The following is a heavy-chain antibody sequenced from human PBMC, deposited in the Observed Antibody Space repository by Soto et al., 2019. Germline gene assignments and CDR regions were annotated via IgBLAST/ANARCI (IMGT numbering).Heavy chain of an antibody. CDR3: ARGSGSYYSGMDV. Sequence: QVQLQESGPGLVKPSGTLSLTCAVSGGSISSSNWWSWVRQPPGKGLEWIGEIYHSGSTNYNPSPKSRVTTSVDKAKNQFSLKLSAATAADTAVYYCARGSGSYYSGMDVWGQGTTVTVSS. D-gene: IGHD1-26*01. J-gene: IGHJ6*02. V-gene: IGHV4-4*02. CDR1: GGSISSSNW. CDR2: IYHSGST.